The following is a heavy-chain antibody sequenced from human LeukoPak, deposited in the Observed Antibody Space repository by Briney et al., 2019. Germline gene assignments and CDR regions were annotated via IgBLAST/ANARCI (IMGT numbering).Heavy chain of an antibody. D-gene: IGHD6-6*01. Sequence: GGSLRLSCAASGFTFSSYAMNWVRQAPGKGLEWVSTISGSAGNTYYGDSVKGRFTISRDNSKNMLFQQMNSLRAADTAVYYCAKDSSSSNYYYGMDVWGQGTTVTVSS. CDR3: AKDSSSSNYYYGMDV. J-gene: IGHJ6*02. V-gene: IGHV3-23*01. CDR1: GFTFSSYA. CDR2: ISGSAGNT.